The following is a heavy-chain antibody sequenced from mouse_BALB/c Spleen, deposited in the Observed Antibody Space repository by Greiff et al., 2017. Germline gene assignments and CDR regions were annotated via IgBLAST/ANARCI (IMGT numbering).Heavy chain of an antibody. V-gene: IGHV2-9*02. CDR2: IWAGGST. D-gene: IGHD2-2*01. CDR3: ARGGYLYAMDY. CDR1: GFSLTSYG. Sequence: VQLQESGPGLVAPSQSLSITCTVSGFSLTSYGVHWVRQPPGKGLEWLGVIWAGGSTNYNSALMSRLSISKDNSKSQVFLKMNSLQTDDTAMYYCARGGYLYAMDYWGQGTSVTVSS. J-gene: IGHJ4*01.